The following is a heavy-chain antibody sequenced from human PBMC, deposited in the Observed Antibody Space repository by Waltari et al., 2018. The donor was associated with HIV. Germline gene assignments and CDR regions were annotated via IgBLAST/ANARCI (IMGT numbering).Heavy chain of an antibody. Sequence: EVLLVESGGGLVKPGGSLRLSCTASGFTFTSYGLNWVRQVPGKGLEWVSCIRSSGTYRYYGKSMKGRFTISRDNAEHSVYLQMNSLTVADSAIYFCARGAAVPGSHPGGDYWGQGTRVTVSS. CDR2: IRSSGTYR. CDR1: GFTFTSYG. D-gene: IGHD3-10*01. J-gene: IGHJ4*02. V-gene: IGHV3-21*02. CDR3: ARGAAVPGSHPGGDY.